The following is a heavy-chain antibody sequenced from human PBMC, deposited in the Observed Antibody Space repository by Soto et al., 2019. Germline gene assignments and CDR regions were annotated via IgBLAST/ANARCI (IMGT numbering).Heavy chain of an antibody. CDR2: IVVGSGNT. CDR1: GFTFTSSA. J-gene: IGHJ6*02. D-gene: IGHD3-10*01. V-gene: IGHV1-58*01. Sequence: SVKVSCKASGFTFTSSAVQWVRQARGQRLEWIGWIVVGSGNTNYAQKFQERVTITRDMSTSTAYMELSSLRSEDTAVYYCAAVRGSGSYPYYYGMDVWGQGTTVTVSS. CDR3: AAVRGSGSYPYYYGMDV.